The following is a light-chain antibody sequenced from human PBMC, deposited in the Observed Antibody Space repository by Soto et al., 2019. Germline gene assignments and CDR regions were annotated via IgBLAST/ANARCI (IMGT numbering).Light chain of an antibody. CDR3: QQYGSSPWT. J-gene: IGKJ1*01. Sequence: EIVLTQSPGTLSLSPGERATLSCRASQSVSSTYLAWYQQKAGQAPRLLIYGASTRATGIPDRFRGSGSGTDFTLTITRLEPEDFAVYYCQQYGSSPWTFGQGTKVEIK. V-gene: IGKV3-20*01. CDR2: GAS. CDR1: QSVSSTY.